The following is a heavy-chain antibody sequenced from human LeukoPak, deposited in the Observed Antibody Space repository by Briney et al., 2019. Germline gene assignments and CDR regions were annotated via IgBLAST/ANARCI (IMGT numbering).Heavy chain of an antibody. Sequence: SGPTLVKPTETLTLTCSFSGFSLTSRPGGVGWIRQPPGKALEWLGFAYWDDDNRYDPSLKRRLTVTKDTSKNQVVLTMTNMDPVDTGTYHCAHRRDYNGDWDGGLFDFWGQGILVTVSS. CDR2: AYWDDDN. J-gene: IGHJ4*02. CDR3: AHRRDYNGDWDGGLFDF. CDR1: GFSLTSRPGG. V-gene: IGHV2-5*05. D-gene: IGHD2-21*02.